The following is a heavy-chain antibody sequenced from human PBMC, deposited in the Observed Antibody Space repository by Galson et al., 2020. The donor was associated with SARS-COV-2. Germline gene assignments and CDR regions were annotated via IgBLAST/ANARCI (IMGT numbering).Heavy chain of an antibody. J-gene: IGHJ6*02. V-gene: IGHV3-30*18. CDR2: ISYDGSNK. Sequence: GGSLRLSCAASGFTFSSYGMHWVRQAPGKGLEWVAVISYDGSNKYYADSVKGRFTISRDNSKNTLYLQMNSLRAEDTAVYYCAKDTAWYYDTAYYGMDVWGQGTTVTVSS. CDR3: AKDTAWYYDTAYYGMDV. CDR1: GFTFSSYG. D-gene: IGHD3-9*01.